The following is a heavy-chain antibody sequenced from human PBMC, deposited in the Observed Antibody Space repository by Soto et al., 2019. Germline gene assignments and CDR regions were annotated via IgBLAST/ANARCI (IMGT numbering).Heavy chain of an antibody. CDR2: IYYSGGT. Sequence: SETLSLTCIVSGDSINNYYWGWIRQPPGKTLEWIGYIYYSGGTKYNTSLKGRVSISVDTSKSQFSLNLNSVNAADTAVYYCARDRAVNNGYDYYYFDYWGQGTLVTVSS. CDR1: GDSINNYY. CDR3: ARDRAVNNGYDYYYFDY. D-gene: IGHD5-12*01. J-gene: IGHJ4*02. V-gene: IGHV4-59*12.